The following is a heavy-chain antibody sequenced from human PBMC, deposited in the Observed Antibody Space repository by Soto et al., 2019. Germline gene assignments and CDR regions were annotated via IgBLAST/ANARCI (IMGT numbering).Heavy chain of an antibody. V-gene: IGHV6-1*01. Sequence: PSQTLSLTCVISGDRVSSNSAAWNWIRQSPSRGLEWLGRTYYRSKWYNDYAVSVKSRITINPDTSKNQFSLQLNSVTPEDTAVYYCARVRDIVVVPAAIWAYYYYGMDVWGQGTTVTVS. D-gene: IGHD2-2*01. J-gene: IGHJ6*02. CDR2: TYYRSKWYN. CDR3: ARVRDIVVVPAAIWAYYYYGMDV. CDR1: GDRVSSNSAA.